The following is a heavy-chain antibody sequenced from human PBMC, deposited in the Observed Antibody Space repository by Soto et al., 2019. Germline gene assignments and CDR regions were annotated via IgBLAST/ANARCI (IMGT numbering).Heavy chain of an antibody. D-gene: IGHD5-18*01. CDR3: ARNQVAAPGYN. Sequence: EVQLAESGGGLVQPGGSLRLSCAVSGFTFSSYWMTWVRQAPGKGLEWVANIKPDGSEKYYVDSVEGRFTISRDNAKNSLIMQMNSLRAEDTAVYYCARNQVAAPGYNWGQGTLVNVS. CDR2: IKPDGSEK. J-gene: IGHJ4*02. CDR1: GFTFSSYW. V-gene: IGHV3-7*01.